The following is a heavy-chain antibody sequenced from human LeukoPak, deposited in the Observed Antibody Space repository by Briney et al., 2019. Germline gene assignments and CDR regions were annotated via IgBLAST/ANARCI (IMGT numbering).Heavy chain of an antibody. V-gene: IGHV1-45*02. CDR3: AAEDFWSGYSVRNWFDP. Sequence: VASVKVSCKASGYTFTYRYLHWVRQAPEQALEWMGWITPFNGNTNYAQKFQDRVTITRDRSMSTAYMELSSLRSEDTAMYYCAAEDFWSGYSVRNWFDPWGQGTLVTVSS. D-gene: IGHD3-3*01. J-gene: IGHJ5*02. CDR1: GYTFTYRY. CDR2: ITPFNGNT.